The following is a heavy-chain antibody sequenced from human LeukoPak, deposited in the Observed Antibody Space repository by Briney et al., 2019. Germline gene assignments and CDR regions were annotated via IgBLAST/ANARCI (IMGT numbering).Heavy chain of an antibody. CDR1: RYTFTDYY. Sequence: ASVKVSCKASRYTFTDYYIHWVRQAPGQGFEWMGWINPNSGGANYAKKFQGRVTMTRDTSITTVYMELTRLRSDDTAVYSCARSYGSGRRDAFDIWGQGTMVTVSS. V-gene: IGHV1-2*02. D-gene: IGHD3-10*01. CDR2: INPNSGGA. CDR3: ARSYGSGRRDAFDI. J-gene: IGHJ3*02.